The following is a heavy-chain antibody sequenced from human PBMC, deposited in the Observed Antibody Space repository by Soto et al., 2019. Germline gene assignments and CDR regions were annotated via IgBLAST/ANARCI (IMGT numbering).Heavy chain of an antibody. CDR2: ISGSGGST. CDR3: AKDRKSGSGWYWDY. J-gene: IGHJ4*02. D-gene: IGHD6-19*01. Sequence: GSLRLSCAASGFTFSSYAMSWVRQAPGKGLEWVSGISGSGGSTYYADSVKGRFTISRDNSKNTLYLQMNSLRAEDTVVFYCAKDRKSGSGWYWDYWGEGTLVTVTS. CDR1: GFTFSSYA. V-gene: IGHV3-23*01.